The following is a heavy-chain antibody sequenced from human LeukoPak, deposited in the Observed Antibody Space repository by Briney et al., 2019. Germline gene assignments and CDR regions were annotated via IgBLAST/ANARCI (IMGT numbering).Heavy chain of an antibody. CDR1: GLPIADFA. CDR3: ARWRPIDAFDI. V-gene: IGHV3-53*04. J-gene: IGHJ3*02. D-gene: IGHD3-3*01. CDR2: LSSTGNT. Sequence: SGGSLRLSCVASGLPIADFAMHWVRQAPGRGLEWVSLLSSTGNTSYADSVKGRFTISRHNSKNTLYLQANSLRPEDTAMYYCARWRPIDAFDIWGQGTMVIVSS.